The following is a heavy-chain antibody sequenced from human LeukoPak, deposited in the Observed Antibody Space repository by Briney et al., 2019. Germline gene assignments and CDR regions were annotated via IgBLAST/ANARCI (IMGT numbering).Heavy chain of an antibody. CDR3: ARASRLSPFDY. J-gene: IGHJ4*02. V-gene: IGHV4-59*01. CDR2: IYYSGST. Sequence: SETLSLTCTVSGGSISSYYWSWIRQPPGKGLEWIGYIYYSGSTNYNPSLKSRVTISVDTSKNQFSLKLSSVTAADTAVYYCARASRLSPFDYWGQGTLVTVSS. CDR1: GGSISSYY.